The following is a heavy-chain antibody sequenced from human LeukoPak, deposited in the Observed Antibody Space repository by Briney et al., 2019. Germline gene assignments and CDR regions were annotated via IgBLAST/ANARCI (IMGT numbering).Heavy chain of an antibody. Sequence: GGSLRLSCAASGFTFSSYWMHWVRQAPGKGLVWVSRINSDGSSTSYADSVKGRFTISGDNAKNTLYLQMNSLRAEDTAVYYCARAVHDYGDPDYFDYWGQGTLVTVSS. J-gene: IGHJ4*02. CDR2: INSDGSST. CDR3: ARAVHDYGDPDYFDY. V-gene: IGHV3-74*01. D-gene: IGHD4-17*01. CDR1: GFTFSSYW.